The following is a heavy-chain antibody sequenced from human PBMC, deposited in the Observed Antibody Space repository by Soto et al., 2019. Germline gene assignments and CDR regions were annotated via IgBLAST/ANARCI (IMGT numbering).Heavy chain of an antibody. V-gene: IGHV4-59*01. CDR1: GGSISSYY. J-gene: IGHJ6*02. CDR3: ARDIMGTNYYYYGMDV. Sequence: SETLSLTCTVSGGSISSYYWSWIRQSPGKGLEWIGYIYYTGYTNYNPSLKSRVTISVDTSKNQFSLKLSSVTAADTAVYYCARDIMGTNYYYYGMDVWGQGTTVTVSS. CDR2: IYYTGYT. D-gene: IGHD2-8*01.